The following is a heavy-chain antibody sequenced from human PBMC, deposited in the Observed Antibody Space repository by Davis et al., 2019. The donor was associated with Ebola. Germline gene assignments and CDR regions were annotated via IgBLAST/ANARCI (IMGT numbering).Heavy chain of an antibody. CDR1: GYTFSNSR. CDR2: ISFDYGYT. D-gene: IGHD2-21*01. Sequence: ASVKVSCKASGYTFSNSRFHWVRQAPGQRLESMGWISFDYGYTGYSQNFQGRVTITRDTSTDTTYMELSSLTSDDTAVYYCAMTGYSSTKFPDFWGQGTRVTVSS. J-gene: IGHJ4*02. V-gene: IGHV1-3*01. CDR3: AMTGYSSTKFPDF.